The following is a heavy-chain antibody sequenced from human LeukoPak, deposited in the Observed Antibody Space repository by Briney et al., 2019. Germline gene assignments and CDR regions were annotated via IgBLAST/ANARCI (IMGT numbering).Heavy chain of an antibody. CDR3: ATTSPYSSSWFYFDY. D-gene: IGHD6-13*01. J-gene: IGHJ4*02. V-gene: IGHV3-30*14. CDR1: GFTFSSYA. CDR2: ISYDGSNK. Sequence: PGGSLRLSCAASGFTFSSYAMHWVRQAPGKGLEWVAVISYDGSNKYYADSVKGRFTISREKSKNTLYLQMNSLRAEDTAVYYCATTSPYSSSWFYFDYWGQGTLVTVSS.